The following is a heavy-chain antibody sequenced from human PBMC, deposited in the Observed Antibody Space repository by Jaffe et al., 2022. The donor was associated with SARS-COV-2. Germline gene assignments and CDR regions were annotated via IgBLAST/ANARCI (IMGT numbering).Heavy chain of an antibody. CDR3: AHRREYSSSSPYYYYYGMDV. D-gene: IGHD6-6*01. V-gene: IGHV2-5*02. CDR2: IYWDDDK. Sequence: QITLKESGPTLVKPTQTLTLTCTFSGFSLSTSGVGVGWIRQPPGKALEWLALIYWDDDKRYSPSLKSRLTITKDTSKNQVVLTMTNMDPVDTATYYCAHRREYSSSSPYYYYYGMDVWGQGTTVTVSS. J-gene: IGHJ6*02. CDR1: GFSLSTSGVG.